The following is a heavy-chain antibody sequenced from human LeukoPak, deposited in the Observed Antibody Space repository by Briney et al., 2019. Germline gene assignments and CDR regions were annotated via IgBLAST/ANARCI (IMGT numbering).Heavy chain of an antibody. V-gene: IGHV3-53*01. CDR3: ARDRVGGFKRRLDAFDI. J-gene: IGHJ3*02. D-gene: IGHD2-15*01. CDR2: IYSGGST. Sequence: GGSLRLSCAASGFTVSSNYMSWVRQAPGKGLEWVSVIYSGGSTYYADSVKGRFTISRDNSKNTLYLQMNSLRAEDTAVYYCARDRVGGFKRRLDAFDIWGQGTMVTVSS. CDR1: GFTVSSNY.